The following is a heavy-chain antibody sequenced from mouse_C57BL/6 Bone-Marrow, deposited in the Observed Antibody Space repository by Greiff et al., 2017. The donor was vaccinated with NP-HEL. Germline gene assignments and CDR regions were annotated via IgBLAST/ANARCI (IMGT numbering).Heavy chain of an antibody. J-gene: IGHJ3*01. V-gene: IGHV5-4*01. CDR1: GFTFSSYA. CDR3: ARDLGTTPQAWFAY. D-gene: IGHD1-1*01. CDR2: ISDGGSYT. Sequence: EVKLVESGGGLVKPGGSLKLSCAASGFTFSSYAMSWVRQTPGKRLEWVATISDGGSYTYYPDNVKGRFTIYRDNAKNNLYLQMSHLKAEDTAMYYCARDLGTTPQAWFAYWGQGTLVTVSA.